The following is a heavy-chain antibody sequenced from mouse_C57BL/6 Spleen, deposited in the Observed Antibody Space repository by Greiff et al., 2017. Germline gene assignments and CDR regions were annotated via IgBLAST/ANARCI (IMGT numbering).Heavy chain of an antibody. D-gene: IGHD2-3*01. CDR3: ARSDGSYWYFDV. CDR1: GYTFTSYW. CDR2: IDPSDSYT. Sequence: VQLQQPGAELVMPGASVKLSCKASGYTFTSYWMHWVKQRPGQGLEWIGEIDPSDSYTNYNQKFKGKSTLTVNKSSSTAYMQLSSLTSEDSAVYDCARSDGSYWYFDVWGTGTTVTVSS. J-gene: IGHJ1*03. V-gene: IGHV1-69*01.